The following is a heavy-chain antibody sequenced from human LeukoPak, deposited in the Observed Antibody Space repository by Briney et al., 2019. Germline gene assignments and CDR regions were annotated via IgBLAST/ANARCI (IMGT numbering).Heavy chain of an antibody. Sequence: GGSLRLSCAASGFTFNSYAMSWVRQAPGKGLEWVSAISGSGGSTYYADSVKGRFTISRDNSKNTLYLQMNSLRAEDTAVYYCAKARTERGVGFDYWGQGTLVTVSS. CDR1: GFTFNSYA. J-gene: IGHJ4*02. CDR2: ISGSGGST. D-gene: IGHD2-8*02. CDR3: AKARTERGVGFDY. V-gene: IGHV3-23*01.